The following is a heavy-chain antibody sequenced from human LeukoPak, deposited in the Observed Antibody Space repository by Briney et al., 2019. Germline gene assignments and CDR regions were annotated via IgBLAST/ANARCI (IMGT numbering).Heavy chain of an antibody. J-gene: IGHJ5*02. CDR1: GGSIGSSSYY. Sequence: PSETLSLTCTVSGGSIGSSSYYWGWIRQPPGKGLEWIGSIYYSGSTYYNPSLKSRVTISVDTSKNQFSLKLSSVTAADTAVYYCARGGGGRGTVVVPAAIRGYNWFDPWGRGTLVTVSS. V-gene: IGHV4-39*07. CDR3: ARGGGGRGTVVVPAAIRGYNWFDP. D-gene: IGHD2-2*02. CDR2: IYYSGST.